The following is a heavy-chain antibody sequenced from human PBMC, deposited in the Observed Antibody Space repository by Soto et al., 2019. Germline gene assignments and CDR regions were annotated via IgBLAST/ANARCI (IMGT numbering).Heavy chain of an antibody. J-gene: IGHJ2*01. Sequence: GGSLRLSCAASGFTFSVSAVHWVRQASGKGLEWIGRIRNKVNSYATVYPASVRGRFRLSRDDSKNTSYLQMNSLRTDDTAVYYCATRPNVDGGVGGRYFDLWGRGTLVTVSS. CDR1: GFTFSVSA. D-gene: IGHD3-10*01. CDR2: IRNKVNSYAT. V-gene: IGHV3-73*01. CDR3: ATRPNVDGGVGGRYFDL.